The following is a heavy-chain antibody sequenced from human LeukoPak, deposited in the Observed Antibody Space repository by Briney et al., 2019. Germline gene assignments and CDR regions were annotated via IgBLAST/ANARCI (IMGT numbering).Heavy chain of an antibody. D-gene: IGHD3-22*01. CDR3: ARVYYDGSGYNFDY. Sequence: SETLSLTCTVSGGSISSGGYYWSWIRQHPGKGLEWIGYIYYSGSTYYNPSLKSRVTISVDTSKNQFSLKLSSVTAADTAVYYCARVYYDGSGYNFDYWGQGTLVTVSS. CDR1: GGSISSGGYY. CDR2: IYYSGST. V-gene: IGHV4-31*03. J-gene: IGHJ4*02.